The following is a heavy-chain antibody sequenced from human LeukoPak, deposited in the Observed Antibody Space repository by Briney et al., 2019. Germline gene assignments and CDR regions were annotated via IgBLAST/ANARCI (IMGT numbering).Heavy chain of an antibody. J-gene: IGHJ3*02. CDR2: ISGSGGIT. V-gene: IGHV3-23*01. CDR1: EFTFSSYS. CDR3: ARRSMLREGAFDI. D-gene: IGHD3-10*01. Sequence: GGSLRLSCAASEFTFSSYSMSWVRQAPGKGLEWVSGISGSGGITYYADSVKGRFTISRDNAKNSLYLQMNSLRAEDTGVYYCARRSMLREGAFDIWGQGTMVTVSS.